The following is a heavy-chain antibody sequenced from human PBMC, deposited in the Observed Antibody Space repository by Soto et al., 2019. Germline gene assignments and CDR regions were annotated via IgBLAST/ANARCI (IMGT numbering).Heavy chain of an antibody. V-gene: IGHV3-23*01. J-gene: IGHJ3*02. CDR2: ISGSGGST. CDR1: GIAFSSYA. D-gene: IGHD5-12*01. CDR3: AKASRDSGSAFDI. Sequence: GGSLRLSCAASGIAFSSYAMRWVRQAPGKGLEWVSAISGSGGSTYYADSVKGRFTISRDNSKNTLYLQMNSLRAEDTAVYYCAKASRDSGSAFDIWGQGTMVTVSS.